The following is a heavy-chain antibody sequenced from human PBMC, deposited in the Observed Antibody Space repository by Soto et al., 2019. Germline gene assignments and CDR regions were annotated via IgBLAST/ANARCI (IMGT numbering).Heavy chain of an antibody. CDR2: ISYDGSNK. Sequence: GGSLRLSCAASGFTFSSYAMHWVRQAPGKGLEWVAVISYDGSNKYYADSVKGRFTISRDNSKNTLYLQMNSLRAEDTAGYYCARDEVVVAARLYYYYGMDVWGQGTTVTVSS. CDR1: GFTFSSYA. CDR3: ARDEVVVAARLYYYYGMDV. V-gene: IGHV3-30-3*01. D-gene: IGHD2-15*01. J-gene: IGHJ6*02.